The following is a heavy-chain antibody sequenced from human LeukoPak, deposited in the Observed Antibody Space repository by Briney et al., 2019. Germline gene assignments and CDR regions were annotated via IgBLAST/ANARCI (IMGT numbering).Heavy chain of an antibody. V-gene: IGHV3-23*01. CDR3: AKDSGSSGIDY. Sequence: PGGSLRLSCAASGFTFSSYAMSWVRQAAGKGLEWVSGISGSGGGTYYADSVKGRFTISRDNSKNTLYLQMNNLRAEDTAVYYCAKDSGSSGIDYWGQGTLVTVSS. CDR1: GFTFSSYA. D-gene: IGHD6-13*01. J-gene: IGHJ4*02. CDR2: ISGSGGGT.